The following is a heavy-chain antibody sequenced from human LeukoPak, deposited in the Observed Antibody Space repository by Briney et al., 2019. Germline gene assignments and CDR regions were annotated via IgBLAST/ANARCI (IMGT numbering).Heavy chain of an antibody. CDR1: GYTFTIYA. J-gene: IGHJ5*02. CDR3: AGVLLWFGESNWFDH. V-gene: IGHV1-3*01. CDR2: INAGNGNT. D-gene: IGHD3-10*01. Sequence: ASVKVSCKASGYTFTIYAMHWVRQAPGQRLEWMGWINAGNGNTKYSQKFQGRVTITRDTSASTAYMELSSLRSEDTAVYYCAGVLLWFGESNWFDHWGQGTLVTVSS.